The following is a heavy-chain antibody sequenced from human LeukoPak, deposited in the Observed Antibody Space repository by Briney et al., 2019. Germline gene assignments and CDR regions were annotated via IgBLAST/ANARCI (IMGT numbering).Heavy chain of an antibody. D-gene: IGHD6-13*01. CDR2: ITDAVGST. J-gene: IGHJ4*02. CDR3: TKDRRGPAAGTWYFDS. V-gene: IGHV3-23*01. Sequence: GSLRLSCAASGFTFSSSSISWVRQAPGKGLEWVSAITDAVGSTHYADSVKGRFTISRDNSKNTVYLQLNSLRAGDTAIYYCTKDRRGPAAGTWYFDSWGQGTLVTVSS. CDR1: GFTFSSSS.